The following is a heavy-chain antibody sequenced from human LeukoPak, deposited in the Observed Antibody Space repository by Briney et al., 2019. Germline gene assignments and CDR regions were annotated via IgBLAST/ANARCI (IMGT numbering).Heavy chain of an antibody. CDR3: ARDHTAMAFDY. CDR2: IYSTGST. V-gene: IGHV4-61*02. D-gene: IGHD5-18*01. Sequence: PSQTLSLACTVSGGSITSGSYYWSWVRQPAGKGLEWIGRIYSTGSTYYNPSLKSRVTISLDTSRNQFSLKLSSVTAADTAAYYCARDHTAMAFDYWGQGTLVTISS. J-gene: IGHJ4*02. CDR1: GGSITSGSYY.